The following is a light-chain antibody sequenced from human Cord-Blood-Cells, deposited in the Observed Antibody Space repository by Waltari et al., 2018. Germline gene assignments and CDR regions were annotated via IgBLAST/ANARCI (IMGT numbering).Light chain of an antibody. CDR2: DVS. Sequence: QSALTQPASVSGSPGQSITISCTGTSSDVGGYNYVSWYHQHPGKAPNLMIYDVSNRPSGVSNRFSGSKSGNTASLTISGLQAEDEADYYCSSYTSSSTLEVFGGGTKLTVL. V-gene: IGLV2-14*01. J-gene: IGLJ3*02. CDR1: SSDVGGYNY. CDR3: SSYTSSSTLEV.